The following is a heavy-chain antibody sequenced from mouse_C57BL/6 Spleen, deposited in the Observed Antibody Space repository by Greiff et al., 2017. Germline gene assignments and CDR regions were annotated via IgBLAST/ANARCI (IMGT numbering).Heavy chain of an antibody. D-gene: IGHD1-1*01. V-gene: IGHV5-16*01. CDR1: GFTFSDYY. J-gene: IGHJ2*01. CDR2: INDDGSST. CDR3: ARGGDGSPLDG. Sequence: EVKLVESEAGLVQPGSSMKLSCTASGFTFSDYYMAWVRQVPEKGLEWVANINDDGSSTNYLDTLKGRFNISRDKANNILYLQLSSLTSEDTATYYCARGGDGSPLDGWGQGTTLTVSS.